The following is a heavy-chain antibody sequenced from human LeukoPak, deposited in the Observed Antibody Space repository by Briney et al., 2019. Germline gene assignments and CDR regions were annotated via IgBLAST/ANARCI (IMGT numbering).Heavy chain of an antibody. CDR3: AKGLGVGYCGDGSCYVYGMDV. V-gene: IGHV3-30*18. CDR2: ISYDENNK. D-gene: IGHD2-15*01. J-gene: IGHJ6*02. CDR1: GFTFSRYG. Sequence: PGGSLRLSCAASGFTFSRYGMHWVRQAPGKGLEWVAVISYDENNKYYADSVKGRFTISRDNSKNTLYLQMNSLRPEDTAVFYCAKGLGVGYCGDGSCYVYGMDVWGQGTTVTVSS.